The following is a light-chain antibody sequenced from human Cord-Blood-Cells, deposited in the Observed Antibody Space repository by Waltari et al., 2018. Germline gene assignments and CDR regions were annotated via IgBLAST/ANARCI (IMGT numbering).Light chain of an antibody. CDR3: QQYNSYPLT. V-gene: IGKV1D-16*01. CDR1: LGISSW. Sequence: DTQMTHSPSSLSASVGDRSPITCRANLGISSWLAWYQQKPGKAAKFLIYAASSLQSGVPSRFSGSGSGTDFTLAISSLEAGDFATYDCQQYNSYPLTFGGGTKVEI. CDR2: AAS. J-gene: IGKJ4*01.